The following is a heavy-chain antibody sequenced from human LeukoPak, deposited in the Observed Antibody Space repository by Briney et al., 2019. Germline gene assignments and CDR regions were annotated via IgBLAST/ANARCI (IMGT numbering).Heavy chain of an antibody. Sequence: SETLSLTCTVSGGSISSSSYYWGWLRQPPGKGLEWLGSIYYSGSTYYNPSLKSRVTISVDTSKNQFSLKLSSVTAADTAVYYCARRCYDILTGYYIGAFDIWGQGTMVTVSS. V-gene: IGHV4-39*01. J-gene: IGHJ3*02. CDR2: IYYSGST. D-gene: IGHD3-9*01. CDR3: ARRCYDILTGYYIGAFDI. CDR1: GGSISSSSYY.